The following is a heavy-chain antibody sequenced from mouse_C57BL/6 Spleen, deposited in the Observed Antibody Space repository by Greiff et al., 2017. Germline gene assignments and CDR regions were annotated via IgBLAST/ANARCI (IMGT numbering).Heavy chain of an antibody. D-gene: IGHD2-10*01. CDR1: GFSLTSYA. Sequence: QLQLKESGPGLVAPSQSLSITCTVPGFSLTSYAISWFRHPPGKVLEWLGVIWTGGGTNYNSALKSRLSISKDNSKSQVFLKMNSLQTDDTARYYCARSYYGNYEDYAMDYWGQGTSVTVSS. CDR2: IWTGGGT. V-gene: IGHV2-9-1*01. CDR3: ARSYYGNYEDYAMDY. J-gene: IGHJ4*01.